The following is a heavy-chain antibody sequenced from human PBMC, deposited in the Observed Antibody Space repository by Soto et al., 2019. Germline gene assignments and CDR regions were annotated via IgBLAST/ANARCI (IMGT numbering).Heavy chain of an antibody. CDR3: VRLLWFGELT. CDR2: IYWDGDK. J-gene: IGHJ4*02. V-gene: IGHV2-5*02. D-gene: IGHD3-10*01. CDR1: GFSLSTGGVG. Sequence: QITLKESGPTLVKPTQTLTLTCTISGFSLSTGGVGVGWNRQPPGKALDWLALIYWDGDKRYSPSLKSRLTITKDTSKNQVVLTMTNMDPVDTATYYCVRLLWFGELTWGQGTLVTVSS.